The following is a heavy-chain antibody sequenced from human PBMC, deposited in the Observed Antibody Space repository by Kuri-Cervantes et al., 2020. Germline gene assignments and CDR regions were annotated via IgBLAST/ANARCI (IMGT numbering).Heavy chain of an antibody. CDR3: VRRGRLGGRSGSYSSYGMDV. Sequence: GESLKISCAASGFTFSDYYMSWIRQAPGKGLEWVSYISNTGGTIYYADSVKGRFTISRDNAKNSLHLQMNSLRAEDTALYYCVRRGRLGGRSGSYSSYGMDVWGQGTTVTVSS. V-gene: IGHV3-11*01. D-gene: IGHD3-10*01. J-gene: IGHJ6*02. CDR2: ISNTGGTI. CDR1: GFTFSDYY.